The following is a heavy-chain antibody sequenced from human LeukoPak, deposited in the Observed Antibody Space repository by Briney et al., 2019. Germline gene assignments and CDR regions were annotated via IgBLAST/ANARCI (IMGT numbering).Heavy chain of an antibody. CDR3: ARDGAAGDYYYGMDV. CDR1: GGTFSSYT. CDR2: IIPILGIA. V-gene: IGHV1-69*04. D-gene: IGHD2-15*01. Sequence: SVKVSCKASGGTFSSYTISWVRQAPAQGLEWMGMIIPILGIANYAQKFQGRVTITADKSTSTAYMELSSLRSEDTAVYYCARDGAAGDYYYGMDVWGQGTTVTVSS. J-gene: IGHJ6*02.